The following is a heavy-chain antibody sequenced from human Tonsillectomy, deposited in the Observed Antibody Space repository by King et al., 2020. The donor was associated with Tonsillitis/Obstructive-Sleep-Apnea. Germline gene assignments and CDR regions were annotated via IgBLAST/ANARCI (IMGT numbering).Heavy chain of an antibody. J-gene: IGHJ4*02. V-gene: IGHV3-66*01. CDR3: ASSLNTVTTFYFDY. CDR2: IYGGGST. CDR1: GFSVSTNY. D-gene: IGHD4-17*01. Sequence: VQLVESGGGLVQPGGSLRLSCAASGFSVSTNYISWVRQAPGKGLEWVSVIYGGGSTFYADSVKGRFTISGDNSKNTLYLQMNSLRAEDTAVYYCASSLNTVTTFYFDYWGQGTLVTVSS.